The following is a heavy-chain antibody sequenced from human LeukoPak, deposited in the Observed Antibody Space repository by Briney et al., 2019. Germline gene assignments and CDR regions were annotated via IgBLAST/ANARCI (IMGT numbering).Heavy chain of an antibody. V-gene: IGHV1-18*01. D-gene: IGHD5-18*01. J-gene: IGHJ4*02. CDR1: GYTFTSYG. Sequence: ASVKVSCKASGYTFTSYGISWVRQAPGQGLEWMGWISAYNGNTNYAQKFQGRVTMTEDTSTDTAYMELSSLRSEDTAVYYCATLPEYRGYSYDQAFDYWGQGTLVTVSS. CDR2: ISAYNGNT. CDR3: ATLPEYRGYSYDQAFDY.